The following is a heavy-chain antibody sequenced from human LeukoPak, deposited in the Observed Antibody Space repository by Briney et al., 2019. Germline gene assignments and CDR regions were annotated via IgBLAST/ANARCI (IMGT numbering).Heavy chain of an antibody. CDR1: GGSFSGYY. V-gene: IGHV4-34*01. CDR2: INHSGST. D-gene: IGHD3-10*01. J-gene: IGHJ4*02. Sequence: PSETLSLTCAVYGGSFSGYYWSWNRQPPGKGLEWIGEINHSGSTNYNPSLRSRVTISVDTSKNQFSLKLSSVTAADTAVYYCARGPYSSGSYTFDYWGQGTLVTVSS. CDR3: ARGPYSSGSYTFDY.